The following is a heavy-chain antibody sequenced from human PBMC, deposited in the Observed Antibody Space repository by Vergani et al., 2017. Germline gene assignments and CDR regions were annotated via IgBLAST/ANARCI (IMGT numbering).Heavy chain of an antibody. J-gene: IGHJ4*02. CDR2: ISSSSSTI. Sequence: EVQLVESGGGLVQPGGSLRLSCAASGFTFSSYSMNWVRQAPGKGLEWVSYISSSSSTIYYADSVKGRFTISRDNAKNSLYLLMNSLRAEDTAVYYCAREPYYYYDSSGFFYWGQGTLVTVSS. CDR3: AREPYYYYDSSGFFY. D-gene: IGHD3-22*01. CDR1: GFTFSSYS. V-gene: IGHV3-48*01.